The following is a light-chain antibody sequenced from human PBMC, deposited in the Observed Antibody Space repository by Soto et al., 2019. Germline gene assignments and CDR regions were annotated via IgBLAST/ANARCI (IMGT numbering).Light chain of an antibody. CDR2: GVS. J-gene: IGKJ1*01. CDR3: LEYNNWPRWT. Sequence: EIVMTQSPATLSMSPGERATVSCRASQSVSSDLAWYQQQPGQAPRLLIYGVSTRATGIPARFSGSGSGTNFTLTISSLQSEDFAVYYCLEYNNWPRWTFGQGTKVDIK. V-gene: IGKV3-15*01. CDR1: QSVSSD.